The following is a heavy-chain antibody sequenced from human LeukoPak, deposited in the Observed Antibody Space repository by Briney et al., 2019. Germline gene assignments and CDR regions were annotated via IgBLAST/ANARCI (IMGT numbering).Heavy chain of an antibody. CDR3: MSPMTTVPSRDY. J-gene: IGHJ4*02. D-gene: IGHD4-17*01. CDR1: GFMFSGSD. CDR2: IRSKANNYAT. V-gene: IGHV3-73*01. Sequence: GGSLRLSCAASGFMFSGSDMHWVRQASGKGLQWVGRIRSKANNYATAYAASVKGRFTISRDDSKNTAYLQMNSLKTEDTAVYYCMSPMTTVPSRDYWGQGTLVTVSS.